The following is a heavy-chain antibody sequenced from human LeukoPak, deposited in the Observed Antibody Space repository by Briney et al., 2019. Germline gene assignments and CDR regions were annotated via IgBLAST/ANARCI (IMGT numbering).Heavy chain of an antibody. V-gene: IGHV3-23*01. D-gene: IGHD6-6*01. Sequence: GGSLRLSCAASGFTFSSYAVSWVRQAPGKGLEWVSAISGSGGSTYYADSVKGRFTISRDNSKNTLYLQMNSLRAEDTAVYYCAKDIEQLLYYFDYWGQGTLVTVSS. CDR2: ISGSGGST. CDR3: AKDIEQLLYYFDY. CDR1: GFTFSSYA. J-gene: IGHJ4*02.